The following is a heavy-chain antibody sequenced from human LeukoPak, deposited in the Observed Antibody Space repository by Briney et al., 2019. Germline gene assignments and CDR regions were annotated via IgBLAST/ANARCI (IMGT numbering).Heavy chain of an antibody. Sequence: SETLPLTCTVSGGSISSYYWSWIRQPAGKGLEWIGRIYTSGSTNYNPSLKSRVTMSVDTSKNQFSLKLSSVTAADTAVYYCARGDDSSGWYEGVDYWGQGTLVTVSS. V-gene: IGHV4-4*07. CDR1: GGSISSYY. CDR3: ARGDDSSGWYEGVDY. J-gene: IGHJ4*02. CDR2: IYTSGST. D-gene: IGHD6-19*01.